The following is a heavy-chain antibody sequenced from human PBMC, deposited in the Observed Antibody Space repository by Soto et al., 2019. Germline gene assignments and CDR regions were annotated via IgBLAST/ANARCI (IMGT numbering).Heavy chain of an antibody. V-gene: IGHV3-11*04. CDR1: GFTFSDYY. CDR2: ISSSGSTI. J-gene: IGHJ6*02. D-gene: IGHD3-3*01. Sequence: GGSLRLSCAASGFTFSDYYMSWIRQAPGKGLEWVSYISSSGSTIYYADSVKGRFTISRDNAKNSLYLQMNSLRAEDTAVYYCARDPRITIFGVVIRQEDGMDVWGQGTRVTVSS. CDR3: ARDPRITIFGVVIRQEDGMDV.